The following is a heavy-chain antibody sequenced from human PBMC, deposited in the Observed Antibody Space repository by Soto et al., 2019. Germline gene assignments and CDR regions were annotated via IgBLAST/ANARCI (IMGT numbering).Heavy chain of an antibody. CDR1: GFTFSSYW. CDR2: IKQDGSEK. D-gene: IGHD1-1*01. J-gene: IGHJ4*02. CDR3: AREWVFRERRADY. Sequence: EVQLVESGGGLVQPGGSLRLSCAASGFTFSSYWMSWVRQAPGKGLEWVANIKQDGSEKYYVDSVKGRFTISRDNAKNSLYLQMNSLRAEDTAVYYCAREWVFRERRADYWGQGTLVTVSS. V-gene: IGHV3-7*01.